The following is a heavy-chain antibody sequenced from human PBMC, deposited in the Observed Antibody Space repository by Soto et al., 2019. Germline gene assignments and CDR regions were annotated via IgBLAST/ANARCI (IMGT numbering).Heavy chain of an antibody. CDR3: ARGGGRSWFDP. CDR2: IWYDGSNK. J-gene: IGHJ5*02. CDR1: GFTFSSYG. Sequence: VQLVESGGGVVQPGRSLRLSCAASGFTFSSYGMHWVRQAPGKGLEWVAVIWYDGSNKYYADSVKGRFTISRDNSKNALYLQMNSLRAEDTAVYYCARGGGRSWFDPWGQGTLVTVSS. V-gene: IGHV3-33*01. D-gene: IGHD3-16*01.